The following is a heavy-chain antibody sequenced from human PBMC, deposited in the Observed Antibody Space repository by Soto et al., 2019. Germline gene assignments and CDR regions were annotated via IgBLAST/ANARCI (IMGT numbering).Heavy chain of an antibody. Sequence: ASVKVSCKASGYTFTGYYMHWVRQAPGQGLEWMGWINPNSGGTNYAQKFQGRVTMTRDTSISTAYMELSRLRSDDTAVYYCATPSSYCSGGSCSGWFDPWGQGTLVTVS. J-gene: IGHJ5*02. V-gene: IGHV1-2*02. CDR3: ATPSSYCSGGSCSGWFDP. CDR2: INPNSGGT. CDR1: GYTFTGYY. D-gene: IGHD2-15*01.